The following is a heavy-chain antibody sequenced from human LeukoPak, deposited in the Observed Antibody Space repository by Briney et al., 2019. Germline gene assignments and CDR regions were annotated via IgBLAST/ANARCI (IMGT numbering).Heavy chain of an antibody. CDR2: VSYFGTT. CDR1: GGSISSYY. CDR3: TRLPLDYSVDY. Sequence: PSETLSLTCTLSGGSISSYYWTWIRQSPGKGLEWIGSVSYFGTTSYSPSLKSRVTMSIDTSKKQFSLQLSSVTAADTAVYYCTRLPLDYSVDYWGQGALVSVSS. D-gene: IGHD4-11*01. J-gene: IGHJ4*02. V-gene: IGHV4-59*04.